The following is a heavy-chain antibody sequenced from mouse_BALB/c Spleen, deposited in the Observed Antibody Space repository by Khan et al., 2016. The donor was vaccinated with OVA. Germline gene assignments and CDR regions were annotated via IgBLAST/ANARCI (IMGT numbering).Heavy chain of an antibody. V-gene: IGHV2-6-4*01. J-gene: IGHJ4*01. CDR1: GFTFSSYN. CDR2: IWGGAGT. CDR3: TRADNLSDFYYAMDY. Sequence: QVQLKESGPGLVAPSQTLSITCSVSGFTFSSYNIHWVRQPPGKALEWLGLIWGGAGTAYNSTLDDRQSIMKYNSNSQVLLKMYRMQTDDTAMYNCTRADNLSDFYYAMDYWGQGTSVTVSS.